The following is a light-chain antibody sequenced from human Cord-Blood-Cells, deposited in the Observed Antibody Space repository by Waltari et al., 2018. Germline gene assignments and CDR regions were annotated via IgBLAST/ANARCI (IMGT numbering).Light chain of an antibody. CDR2: YDS. CDR3: QVWDSSSDHRV. J-gene: IGLJ3*02. V-gene: IGLV3-21*04. CDR1: NIGSKS. Sequence: SYVLTQPPSVSMAPGKTARITCGGNNIGSKSVHWYQQKPGQAPVLVIYYDSDRPSGIPERFSGSNSGNTATLTISRVEAGDEADYYCQVWDSSSDHRVFGGGTKLTVL.